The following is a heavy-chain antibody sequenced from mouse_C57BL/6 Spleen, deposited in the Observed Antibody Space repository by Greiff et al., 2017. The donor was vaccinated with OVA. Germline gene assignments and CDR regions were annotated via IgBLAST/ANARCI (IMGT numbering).Heavy chain of an antibody. Sequence: VKLQQPGTELVKPGASVKLSCKASGYTFTSYWMHWVKQRPGQGLEWIGNINPSNGGTNYNEKFKSKATLTVDKSSSTAYMQLSSLTSEDSAVYYCARVERDSSGWFAYWGQGTLVTVSA. J-gene: IGHJ3*01. D-gene: IGHD3-2*02. CDR1: GYTFTSYW. CDR3: ARVERDSSGWFAY. V-gene: IGHV1-53*01. CDR2: INPSNGGT.